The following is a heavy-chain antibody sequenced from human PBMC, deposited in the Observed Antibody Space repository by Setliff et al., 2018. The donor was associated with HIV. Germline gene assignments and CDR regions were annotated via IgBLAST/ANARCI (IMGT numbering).Heavy chain of an antibody. CDR1: GASISSISYY. Sequence: PSETLSLTCSVSGASISSISYYWGWIRQPPGKGLEWIGSIFYSGSTYYNPSLKRRVTISADTSKNQFSLKMGSLTAADTAVYYCARGWGAGSYFRPSWFDPWGQGTLVTVSS. CDR2: IFYSGST. V-gene: IGHV4-39*07. D-gene: IGHD3-10*01. CDR3: ARGWGAGSYFRPSWFDP. J-gene: IGHJ5*02.